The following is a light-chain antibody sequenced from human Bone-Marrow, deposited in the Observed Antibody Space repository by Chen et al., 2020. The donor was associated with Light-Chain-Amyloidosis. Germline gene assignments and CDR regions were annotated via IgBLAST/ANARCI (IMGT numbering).Light chain of an antibody. CDR3: QQYGTSPLT. V-gene: IGKV3-20*01. CDR2: GSS. J-gene: IGKJ4*01. CDR1: QTISSNY. Sequence: EIVLTQSPGTPSLSPGEGANLSCRASQTISSNYLTWYQQKFGQAPRLLIYGSSSRATGIPDRFTGSRSGTDFTLTINRLEPEDFAMYYCQQYGTSPLTFGGGTKVEIK.